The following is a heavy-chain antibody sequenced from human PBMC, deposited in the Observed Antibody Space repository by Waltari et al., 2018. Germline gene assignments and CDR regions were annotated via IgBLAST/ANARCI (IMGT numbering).Heavy chain of an antibody. CDR1: GYSISSGYS. CDR2: IYHSGST. D-gene: IGHD2-15*01. CDR3: ARQPNLVVVAARFDY. V-gene: IGHV4-38-2*01. J-gene: IGHJ4*02. Sequence: QVQLQESGPGLVKPSETLSLTCAVSGYSISSGYSWGWIRQPPGKGLEWIGSIYHSGSTYYNPSLKSRVTISGDTSKNQFSLKLSSVTAADTAVYYCARQPNLVVVAARFDYWGQGTLVTVSS.